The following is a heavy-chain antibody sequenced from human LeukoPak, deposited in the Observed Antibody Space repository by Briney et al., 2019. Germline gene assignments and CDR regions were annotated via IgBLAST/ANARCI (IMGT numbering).Heavy chain of an antibody. Sequence: GGSLRLSCAASGFTFDDYAVHWVRQAPGKGLEWVSLISGDGGSTYYADSVKGRFTISRDNSKNTLFLQMNSLRAEDTAIYYCARAWQLHDVFDIWGQGTMVTVSS. CDR1: GFTFDDYA. CDR3: ARAWQLHDVFDI. J-gene: IGHJ3*02. D-gene: IGHD1-26*01. CDR2: ISGDGGST. V-gene: IGHV3-43*02.